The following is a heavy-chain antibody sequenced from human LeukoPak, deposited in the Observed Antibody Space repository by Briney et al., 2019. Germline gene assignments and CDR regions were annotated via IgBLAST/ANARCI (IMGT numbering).Heavy chain of an antibody. CDR1: GGSISSYY. CDR3: ASEASSDDAFDI. CDR2: IYYSGST. Sequence: PSETLSLTCTVSGGSISSYYWSWIRQPAGKGLEWIGYIYYSGSTNHNPSLKSRVTISVDTSKNQFSLKLSSVTAADTAVYYCASEASSDDAFDIWGQGTMVTVSS. V-gene: IGHV4-59*01. J-gene: IGHJ3*02.